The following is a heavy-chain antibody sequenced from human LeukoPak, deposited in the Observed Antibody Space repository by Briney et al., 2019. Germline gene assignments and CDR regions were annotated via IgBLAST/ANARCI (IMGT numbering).Heavy chain of an antibody. CDR2: IHRSGSP. J-gene: IGHJ4*02. V-gene: IGHV4-4*02. Sequence: SETLSLTCTVSLDSTPITFGGWVRRPPGKGREGIGEIHRSGSPNYNPSLQSRVTISIDRSRNQIALELSSVTAADTAVYYCAREIFGGYNPGAYWGQGILVTVSS. CDR1: LDSTPIT. CDR3: AREIFGGYNPGAY. D-gene: IGHD3-3*01.